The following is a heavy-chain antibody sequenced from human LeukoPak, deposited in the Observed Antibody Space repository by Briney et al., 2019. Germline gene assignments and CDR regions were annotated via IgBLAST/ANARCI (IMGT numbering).Heavy chain of an antibody. CDR3: ARQPSYYYDSSGYYLFGAFDI. CDR2: IYPGDSDT. J-gene: IGHJ3*02. V-gene: IGHV5-51*01. Sequence: GESLKISCKGSGYSFTSYWIGWVRQMPGKGLEWMGIIYPGDSDTRYSPSFQGQVTISADKSISTAYLQWSSLKASDTAMYYCARQPSYYYDSSGYYLFGAFDIWGQGTMVTASS. D-gene: IGHD3-22*01. CDR1: GYSFTSYW.